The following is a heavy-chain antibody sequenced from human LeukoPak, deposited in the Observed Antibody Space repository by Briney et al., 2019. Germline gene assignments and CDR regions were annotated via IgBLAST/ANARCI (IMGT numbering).Heavy chain of an antibody. V-gene: IGHV4-38-2*02. CDR1: GYSISSGYY. Sequence: SKTLSLTCTVSGYSISSGYYWGWIRQPPGKGLEWIGSIYHSGSTYYNPSLKSRVTISVDTSKNQFSLKLSSVTAADTAVYYCARRIAAAGIYYWGQGTLVTVSS. CDR3: ARRIAAAGIYY. J-gene: IGHJ4*02. D-gene: IGHD6-13*01. CDR2: IYHSGST.